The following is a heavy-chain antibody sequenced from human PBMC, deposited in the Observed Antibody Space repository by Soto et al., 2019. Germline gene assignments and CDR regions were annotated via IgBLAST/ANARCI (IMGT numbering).Heavy chain of an antibody. V-gene: IGHV3-30-3*01. J-gene: IGHJ4*02. Sequence: QVQLVESGGGVVQPGRSLRLSCAASGFTFSSYAMHWVRQAPGKGLEWVAVISYDGSNKYYADSVKGRFTISRDNSKNTLYLQMNSLRAEDTAVYYCVRDRGVWGSYRIFDYWGQGTLVTVSS. CDR3: VRDRGVWGSYRIFDY. CDR1: GFTFSSYA. CDR2: ISYDGSNK. D-gene: IGHD3-16*02.